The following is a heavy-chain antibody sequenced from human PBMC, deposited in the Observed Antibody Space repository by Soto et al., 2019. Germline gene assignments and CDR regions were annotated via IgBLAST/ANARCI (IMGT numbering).Heavy chain of an antibody. V-gene: IGHV3-64D*08. CDR2: ITFNEDTT. CDR3: VQDAWENDAY. CDR1: GFPFSFDA. Sequence: GGSLRLSCSASGFPFSFDAMHWVRQAPGKELEYVSGITFNEDTTHYSNSVKGKFTISRDNSKNILYLQMSSLRVEDTAIYYCVQDAWENDAYWGQGPLVTVSS. J-gene: IGHJ4*02. D-gene: IGHD1-1*01.